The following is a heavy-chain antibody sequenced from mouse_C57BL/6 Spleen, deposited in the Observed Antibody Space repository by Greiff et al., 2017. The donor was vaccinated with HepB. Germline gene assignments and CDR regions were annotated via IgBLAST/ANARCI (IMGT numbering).Heavy chain of an antibody. CDR3: ARVPFDYGSSHWYFDV. CDR2: IHPNSGST. Sequence: QVQLQQPGAELVKPGASVKLSCKASGYTFTSYWMHWVKQRPGQGLEWIGMIHPNSGSTNYNEKFKSKATLTVDKSSSTAYMQLSSLTSEDSAVYYCARVPFDYGSSHWYFDVWGTGTTVTVSS. V-gene: IGHV1-64*01. J-gene: IGHJ1*03. D-gene: IGHD1-1*01. CDR1: GYTFTSYW.